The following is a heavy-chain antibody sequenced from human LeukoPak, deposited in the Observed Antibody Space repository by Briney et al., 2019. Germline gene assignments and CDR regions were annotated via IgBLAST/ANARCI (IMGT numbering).Heavy chain of an antibody. Sequence: GGSLRLSCAASGFTVSSDYMSWVRQAPGKGLEWVSIIYSSGNTYYADSVKGRFTMSRDNAKNSLYLQMNSLRAEDTAVYYCARLRYYGMDVWGQGTTVTVSS. V-gene: IGHV3-53*01. J-gene: IGHJ6*02. CDR3: ARLRYYGMDV. CDR2: IYSSGNT. CDR1: GFTVSSDY.